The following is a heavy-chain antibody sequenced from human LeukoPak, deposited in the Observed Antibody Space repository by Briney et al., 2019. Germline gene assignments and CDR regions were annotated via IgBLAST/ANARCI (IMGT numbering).Heavy chain of an antibody. Sequence: PGGSLRLSCAASGFTFSNYAMHWVRQAPGKRLEYVSAISSNGGSTYYANSVKGRFTISRDKPKNTVYLKMGSLRAEDMVVYYCARETRRGDAFDIWGQGTMVTVSS. V-gene: IGHV3-64*01. CDR3: ARETRRGDAFDI. J-gene: IGHJ3*02. CDR2: ISSNGGST. CDR1: GFTFSNYA. D-gene: IGHD3-16*01.